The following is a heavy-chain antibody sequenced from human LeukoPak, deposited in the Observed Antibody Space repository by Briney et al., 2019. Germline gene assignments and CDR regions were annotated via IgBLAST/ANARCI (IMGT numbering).Heavy chain of an antibody. Sequence: GGSLRLSCAVSAASGFTFSSYAMSWVRQGPGKGLEWVSAISRSGGSTYYADSVKDRFTISRDNSKNTLYLQMSSLRAEDTAVYYCVKVAQMDAFDIWGQGTMVTVSS. CDR1: GFTFSSYA. CDR2: ISRSGGST. CDR3: VKVAQMDAFDI. J-gene: IGHJ3*02. D-gene: IGHD5-24*01. V-gene: IGHV3-23*01.